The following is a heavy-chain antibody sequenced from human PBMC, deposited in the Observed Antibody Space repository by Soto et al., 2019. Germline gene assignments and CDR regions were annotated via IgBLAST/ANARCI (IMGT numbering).Heavy chain of an antibody. V-gene: IGHV1-24*01. CDR3: ATENYDFWSGLYYYYGMDV. Sequence: VSVKVSWKVSGYTLTELSMHWVRQAPGKGLEWMGGFDPEDGETIYAQKFQGRVTMTEDTSTDTAYMELSSLRSEGTAVYCCATENYDFWSGLYYYYGMDVWGQGTTVTVSS. CDR1: GYTLTELS. D-gene: IGHD3-3*01. CDR2: FDPEDGET. J-gene: IGHJ6*02.